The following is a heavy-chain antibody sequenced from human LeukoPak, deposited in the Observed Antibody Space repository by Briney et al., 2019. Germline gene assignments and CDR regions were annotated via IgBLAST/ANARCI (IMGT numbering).Heavy chain of an antibody. D-gene: IGHD3-3*01. J-gene: IGHJ6*03. CDR1: GFTFSSYA. V-gene: IGHV3-23*01. Sequence: GGSLRLSCAASGFTFSSYAMSWVRQAPGKGLEWVSDISSSGGSTYYADSVKGRFTISRDNSKNTLYLQMKSLRAEDTAVYYCVPRKEWSCYMDVWGKGTTVTVSS. CDR2: ISSSGGST. CDR3: VPRKEWSCYMDV.